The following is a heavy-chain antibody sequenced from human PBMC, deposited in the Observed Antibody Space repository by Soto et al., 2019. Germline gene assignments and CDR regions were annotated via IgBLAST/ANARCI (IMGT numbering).Heavy chain of an antibody. Sequence: QVQLVQSGAEVRKPGASVKVSCKTSGYHFSRYYIHWVRQAPGKGLEWMGIINPTGGRATYAPKFQGRVNMTSDTSTTTVYLEVTGLKSEDTAIYSCSRDRCSSTSCYPDYWGQGTLVTVSS. CDR3: SRDRCSSTSCYPDY. D-gene: IGHD2-2*01. J-gene: IGHJ4*02. V-gene: IGHV1-46*03. CDR2: INPTGGRA. CDR1: GYHFSRYY.